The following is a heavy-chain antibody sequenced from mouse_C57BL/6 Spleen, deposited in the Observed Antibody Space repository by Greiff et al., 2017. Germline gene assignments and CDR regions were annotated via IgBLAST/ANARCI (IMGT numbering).Heavy chain of an antibody. J-gene: IGHJ2*01. CDR1: GFTFSDYG. CDR3: AREQLGRDYFDY. D-gene: IGHD4-1*02. Sequence: EVKVVESGGGLVKPGGSLKLSCAASGFTFSDYGMHWVRQAPEKGLEWVAYISSGSSTIYYADTVKGRFTISRDNAKNTLFLQMTSLRSEDTALYYCAREQLGRDYFDYWGQGTTLTVSS. V-gene: IGHV5-17*01. CDR2: ISSGSSTI.